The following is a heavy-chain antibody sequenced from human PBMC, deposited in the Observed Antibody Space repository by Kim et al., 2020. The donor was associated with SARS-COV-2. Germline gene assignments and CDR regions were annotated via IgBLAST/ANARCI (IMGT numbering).Heavy chain of an antibody. D-gene: IGHD3-3*02. V-gene: IGHV3-73*01. J-gene: IGHJ3*02. CDR3: TRIPATTLAFWDAFDI. Sequence: SVKDRFTISRDASKNTAYLEMNGLKTVETAVYYCTRIPATTLAFWDAFDIWGQGTMVTVSS.